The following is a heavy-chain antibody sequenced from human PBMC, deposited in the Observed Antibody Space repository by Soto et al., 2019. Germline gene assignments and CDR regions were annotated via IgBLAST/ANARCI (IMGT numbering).Heavy chain of an antibody. D-gene: IGHD3-10*01. CDR2: IYPGDSDT. V-gene: IGHV5-51*01. J-gene: IGHJ3*02. Sequence: SLKISCKGSGYSFTSYWIGWVRQMPGKGLEWMGIIYPGDSDTRYSPSFQGQVTISADKSISTAYLQWSSLKASDTAMYYCARSFYYGSGSVSAFDIWGQGTMVTVSS. CDR3: ARSFYYGSGSVSAFDI. CDR1: GYSFTSYW.